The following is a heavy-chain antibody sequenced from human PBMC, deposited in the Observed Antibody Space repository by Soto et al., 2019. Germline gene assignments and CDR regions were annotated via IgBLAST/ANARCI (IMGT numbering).Heavy chain of an antibody. CDR2: INSDASHT. J-gene: IGHJ5*01. D-gene: IGHD3-10*02. CDR1: GFTFSTYW. Sequence: EVQLVESGGGLVQPGGSLRLSCAASGFTFSTYWMHWIRQVPGKGLEWVSRINSDASHTYYADSVKGRFTISRDNAKXXXXLEMXXXXXXXXXXYYCVRDGXXXXXXXXGNW. V-gene: IGHV3-74*01. CDR3: VRDGXXXXXXXXGNW.